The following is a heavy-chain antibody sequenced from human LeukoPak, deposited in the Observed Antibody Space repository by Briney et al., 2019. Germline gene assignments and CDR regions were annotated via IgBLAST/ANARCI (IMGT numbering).Heavy chain of an antibody. D-gene: IGHD2-15*01. J-gene: IGHJ4*02. V-gene: IGHV1-18*01. Sequence: ASVKVSCKASGYTFTSYGISWVRQAPGQGLEWMGWISAYNGNTNYAQKLQGRVTMTTDTSTSTAYMELRSLRSDDTAVYYCASDDVGYCSGGSCYSLDYWGQGTLVTVSS. CDR3: ASDDVGYCSGGSCYSLDY. CDR1: GYTFTSYG. CDR2: ISAYNGNT.